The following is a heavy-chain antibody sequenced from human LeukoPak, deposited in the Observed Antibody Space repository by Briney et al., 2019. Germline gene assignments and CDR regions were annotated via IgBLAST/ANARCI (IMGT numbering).Heavy chain of an antibody. D-gene: IGHD2-2*01. CDR1: GGSISSYY. CDR2: IYYSGST. CDR3: ARDVPAAAGNWFDP. V-gene: IGHV4-59*01. Sequence: SETLSLTCTVSGGSISSYYWSWIRQPPGKGLEWIGYIYYSGSTNYNPSLKSRVTISVDTSKNQFSLKLGSVTAADTAVYYCARDVPAAAGNWFDPWGQGTLVTVSS. J-gene: IGHJ5*02.